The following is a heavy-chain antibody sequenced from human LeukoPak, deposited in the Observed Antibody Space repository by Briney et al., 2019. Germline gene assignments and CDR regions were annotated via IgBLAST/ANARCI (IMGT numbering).Heavy chain of an antibody. CDR2: ITISGHTK. J-gene: IGHJ5*02. Sequence: TGESLRLSCAASGFTFSSYSMNWVRQAPGKGLEWIADITISGHTKNYADSVKGRFTISRDNAGTSLYLQMNSLRVEDTGVYYCARGDPHADLWGQGTLVTVSS. CDR3: ARGDPHADL. CDR1: GFTFSSYS. V-gene: IGHV3-48*04.